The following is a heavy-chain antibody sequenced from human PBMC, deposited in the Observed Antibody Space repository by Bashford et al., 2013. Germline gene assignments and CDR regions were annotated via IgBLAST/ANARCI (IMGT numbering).Heavy chain of an antibody. CDR1: GYTFTGYY. CDR2: INPNSGGT. D-gene: IGHD2-15*01. Sequence: ASVKVSCKASGYTFTGYYMHWVRQAPGQGLEWMGWINPNSGGTNYAQKFQGRVTMTRDTSISTAYMELSSLRSEDTAVYYCARDFCSGGSCYSGYDYWGQGTLVTVSS. V-gene: IGHV1-2*02. CDR3: ARDFCSGGSCYSGYDY. J-gene: IGHJ4*02.